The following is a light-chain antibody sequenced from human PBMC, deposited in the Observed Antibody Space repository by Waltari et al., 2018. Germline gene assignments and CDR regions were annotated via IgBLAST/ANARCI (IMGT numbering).Light chain of an antibody. Sequence: QSVLTQPPSASGPPGQRVTISCSGSSSNIGSNYVYWYQQLPGTAPKLRIYTNSERPSGVPDRFSGSKSGTSASLAISGLRSEDEGDYFCAAGDDRLTVVVFGGGTKLTVL. CDR3: AAGDDRLTVVV. CDR1: SSNIGSNY. J-gene: IGLJ2*01. CDR2: TNS. V-gene: IGLV1-47*01.